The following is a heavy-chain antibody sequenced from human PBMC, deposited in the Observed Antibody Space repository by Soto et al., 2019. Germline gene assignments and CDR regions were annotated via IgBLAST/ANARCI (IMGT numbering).Heavy chain of an antibody. CDR1: GGSISSYY. D-gene: IGHD4-17*01. Sequence: SETLSLTCAVSGGSISSYYWSWIRQPPGKGLEWIGYIYYSGSTNYNPSLKSRVTISVDTSKNQFSLKLSSVTAADTAVYYCARWNTVAIEYWGQGTLVTVSS. CDR2: IYYSGST. V-gene: IGHV4-59*01. CDR3: ARWNTVAIEY. J-gene: IGHJ4*02.